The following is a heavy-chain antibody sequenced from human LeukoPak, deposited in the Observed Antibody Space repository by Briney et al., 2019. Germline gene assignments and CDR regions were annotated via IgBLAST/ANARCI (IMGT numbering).Heavy chain of an antibody. CDR2: TIPTGGST. D-gene: IGHD6-19*01. V-gene: IGHV1-46*01. Sequence: ASVKVSCKASGYIFTSYYMHWMRQAPGQGLEWLGMTIPTGGSTTYAHKFQGRVTMARDTSTSTVYMELSSLRSEDTAVYYCARAYSGWSSDYWGQGTLVTVSS. CDR3: ARAYSGWSSDY. J-gene: IGHJ4*02. CDR1: GYIFTSYY.